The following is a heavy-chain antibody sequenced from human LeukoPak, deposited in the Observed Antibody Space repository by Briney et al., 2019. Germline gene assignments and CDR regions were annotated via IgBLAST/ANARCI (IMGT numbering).Heavy chain of an antibody. D-gene: IGHD7-27*01. V-gene: IGHV3-23*01. J-gene: IGHJ4*02. CDR3: TKRGRDWGPFDY. CDR2: ISAGGDET. Sequence: GGSLRLSCVGSGFRFNIYAMSWVRQSPGKGLQWVSSISAGGDETYYPDSVKGRFIISRDNSKNTLYLEMDSLRDEDTAVYYCTKRGRDWGPFDYWGQGTLVTVSS. CDR1: GFRFNIYA.